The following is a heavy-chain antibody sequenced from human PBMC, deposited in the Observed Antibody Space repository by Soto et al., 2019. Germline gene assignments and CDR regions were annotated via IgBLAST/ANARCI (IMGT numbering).Heavy chain of an antibody. CDR1: GGTFSSYA. CDR2: IIPIFGTA. Sequence: ASVKVSCKVSGGTFSSYAISWVRQAPGQGLEWMGGIIPIFGTANYAQKFQGRVTITADESTSTAYMELSSLRSEDTAVYYCARDYFRCSSTSCYRPLYYYYYGMDVWGQGTTVTVSS. CDR3: ARDYFRCSSTSCYRPLYYYYYGMDV. J-gene: IGHJ6*02. V-gene: IGHV1-69*13. D-gene: IGHD2-2*02.